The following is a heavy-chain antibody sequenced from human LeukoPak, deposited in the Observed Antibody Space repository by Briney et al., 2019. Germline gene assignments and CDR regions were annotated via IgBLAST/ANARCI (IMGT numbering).Heavy chain of an antibody. Sequence: GGSLRLSCATSGFTFTTFWMHWVRQAPGKGLVWVSRINHDGSSTNYADSVKGRFTISRDNAKNTVYLQMNSLRSEDTAVYYCARVNGYDILTGYYPYNWFDPWGQGTLVTVSS. CDR2: INHDGSST. V-gene: IGHV3-74*01. D-gene: IGHD3-9*01. CDR1: GFTFTTFW. J-gene: IGHJ5*02. CDR3: ARVNGYDILTGYYPYNWFDP.